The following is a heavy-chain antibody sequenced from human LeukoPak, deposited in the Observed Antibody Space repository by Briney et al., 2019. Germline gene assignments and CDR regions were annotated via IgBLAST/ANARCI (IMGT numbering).Heavy chain of an antibody. Sequence: SGPTLVNPTRPLTLTCTFSGLSLSTGGVGVGWIRQPPGKALEWLALIYWDDDKRYSPSLKSRLTIAKDTSKNQVVLAMTNMDPVDTATYYCAHTDYDYVIWGQGTMVTVSS. CDR1: GLSLSTGGVG. J-gene: IGHJ3*02. D-gene: IGHD3-16*01. CDR2: IYWDDDK. V-gene: IGHV2-5*02. CDR3: AHTDYDYVI.